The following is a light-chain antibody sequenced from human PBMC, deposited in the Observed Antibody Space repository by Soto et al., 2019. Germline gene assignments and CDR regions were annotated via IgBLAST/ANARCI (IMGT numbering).Light chain of an antibody. CDR1: QSGSGTY. J-gene: IGKJ5*01. CDR2: DAS. CDR3: QQYGSSPIT. V-gene: IGKV3-20*01. Sequence: EIVLTQSPGTLSLSPWERTTLSCRASQSGSGTYLAWYQQKPGQAPRLLIYDASSRATGIPDRFSGSGSGTDFTLTISRLEPEDYAVYYCQQYGSSPITFGQGTRLEIK.